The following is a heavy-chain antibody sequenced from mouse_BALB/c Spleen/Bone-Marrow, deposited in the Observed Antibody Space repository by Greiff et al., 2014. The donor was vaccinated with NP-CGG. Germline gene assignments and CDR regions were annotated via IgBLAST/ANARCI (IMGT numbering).Heavy chain of an antibody. J-gene: IGHJ3*01. Sequence: VQLKQSGAELVKPGASVKLSCTASGFNIKDTYMYWVKQRPEQGLEWIGRIDPANGNTKYDPKFQDKATITADTSSNPAYLQLSSLTSEDTAVYYCARYYYGSSLFAYWGQGTLVTVSA. D-gene: IGHD1-1*01. CDR3: ARYYYGSSLFAY. V-gene: IGHV14-3*02. CDR2: IDPANGNT. CDR1: GFNIKDTY.